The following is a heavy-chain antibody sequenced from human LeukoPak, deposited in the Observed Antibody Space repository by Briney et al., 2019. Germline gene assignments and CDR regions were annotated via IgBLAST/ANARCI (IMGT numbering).Heavy chain of an antibody. CDR3: ARQRGTTVVTYFDY. Sequence: PSQTLSLTCTVSGGSISSGGYYWSWIRQHPGKGLEWIGYIYYSGSTNYNPSLKSRVTISVDTSKNQFSLKLSSVTAADTAVYYCARQRGTTVVTYFDYWGQGTLVTVSS. D-gene: IGHD4-23*01. J-gene: IGHJ4*02. V-gene: IGHV4-31*03. CDR1: GGSISSGGYY. CDR2: IYYSGST.